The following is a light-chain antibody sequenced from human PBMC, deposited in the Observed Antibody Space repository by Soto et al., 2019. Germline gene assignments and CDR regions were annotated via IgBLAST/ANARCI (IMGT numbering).Light chain of an antibody. V-gene: IGKV3-15*01. Sequence: EIVMTQSPATLSVSPGERATLSCRASQSVGTTLAWYQQRPGQAPRLLIYGASTRATGIPARFSGSGSGTEFTLTISSLLSEDFAVYYYQQYNNWPPGTFGQGTKVDIK. CDR1: QSVGTT. CDR3: QQYNNWPPGT. J-gene: IGKJ1*01. CDR2: GAS.